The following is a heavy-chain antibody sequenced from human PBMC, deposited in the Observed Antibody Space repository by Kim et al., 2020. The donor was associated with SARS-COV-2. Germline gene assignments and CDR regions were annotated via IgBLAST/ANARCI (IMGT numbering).Heavy chain of an antibody. CDR3: AKGVRSVGATSPDY. J-gene: IGHJ4*02. CDR2: ISWNSGSI. D-gene: IGHD1-26*01. V-gene: IGHV3-9*01. Sequence: GGSLRLSCAASGFTFGDYAMHWVRQAPGKGLEWVSGISWNSGSIGYADSVKGRFTISRDNAKNSLYLQMNSLRAEDTALYYCAKGVRSVGATSPDYWGQGTLVTVSS. CDR1: GFTFGDYA.